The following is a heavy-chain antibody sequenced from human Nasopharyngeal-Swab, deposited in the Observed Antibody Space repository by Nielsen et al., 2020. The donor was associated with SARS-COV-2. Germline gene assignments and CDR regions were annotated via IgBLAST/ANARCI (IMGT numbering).Heavy chain of an antibody. CDR1: GFTIRNSN. Sequence: GGSLRLSCVVSGFTIRNSNMNWVRQAPGKGLEWVAVISHDGSNRYYADSLKGRFTISRDNSKNTVDLQMNSLTTEDTAVYYCAKVSWDLLASSEYWGQGTLVIVSS. CDR3: AKVSWDLLASSEY. CDR2: ISHDGSNR. D-gene: IGHD1-26*01. V-gene: IGHV3-30*18. J-gene: IGHJ4*02.